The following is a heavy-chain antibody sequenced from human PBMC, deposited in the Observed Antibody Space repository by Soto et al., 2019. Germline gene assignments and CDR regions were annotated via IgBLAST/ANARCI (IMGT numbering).Heavy chain of an antibody. D-gene: IGHD5-18*01. CDR3: ARVTDTAMDDFDY. CDR1: GYTFTIYG. J-gene: IGHJ4*02. Sequence: ASVKVSCKASGYTFTIYGINWVRQAPGQGLEWMGWMNPNSGNTGYAQKFQGRVTMTRNTSISTAYMELSSLRSEDTAVYYCARVTDTAMDDFDYWGQGTLVTVSS. V-gene: IGHV1-8*02. CDR2: MNPNSGNT.